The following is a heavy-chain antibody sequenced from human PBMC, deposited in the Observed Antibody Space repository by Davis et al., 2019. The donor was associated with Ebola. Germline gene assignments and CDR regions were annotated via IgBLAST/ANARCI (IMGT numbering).Heavy chain of an antibody. CDR2: IRYDGKNE. Sequence: GESLKISCAASGFTFSSYGMHWVRQAPGKGLEWVAFIRYDGKNEYYADSVKGRFTISRDNSKNTLYLQMNSLRAEDTAVYYCARDFNSGDWYSSGYFDLWGRGTLVTVSS. D-gene: IGHD2-21*02. V-gene: IGHV3-30*02. CDR1: GFTFSSYG. CDR3: ARDFNSGDWYSSGYFDL. J-gene: IGHJ2*01.